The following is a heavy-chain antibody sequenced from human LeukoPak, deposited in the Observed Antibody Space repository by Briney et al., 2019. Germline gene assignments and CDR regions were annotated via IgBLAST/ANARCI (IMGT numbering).Heavy chain of an antibody. Sequence: GASVKVSCKASGYTFTNYGISWVRQAPGQGLEWMGWISTYNGNTNYAQKFQGRVTMTRDTSTSTVYMELSSLRSEDTAVYYCARRGYCSGGSCYQFDYWGQGTLVTVSS. CDR1: GYTFTNYG. J-gene: IGHJ4*02. CDR2: ISTYNGNT. V-gene: IGHV1-18*01. CDR3: ARRGYCSGGSCYQFDY. D-gene: IGHD2-15*01.